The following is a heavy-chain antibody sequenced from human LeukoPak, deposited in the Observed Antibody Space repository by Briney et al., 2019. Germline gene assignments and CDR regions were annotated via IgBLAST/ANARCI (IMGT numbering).Heavy chain of an antibody. V-gene: IGHV3-15*01. CDR2: IKSKTDGGTT. CDR1: GFTFSNAW. Sequence: GGSLRLSCAASGFTFSNAWMSWVRQAPGKGLEWVGRIKSKTDGGTTDYAAPVKGRFTISRDDSKNTLYLQMNSLKTEDTAVYYCTTDPDTAMAMGLPDYFDYWGQGTLVTVSS. J-gene: IGHJ4*02. CDR3: TTDPDTAMAMGLPDYFDY. D-gene: IGHD5-18*01.